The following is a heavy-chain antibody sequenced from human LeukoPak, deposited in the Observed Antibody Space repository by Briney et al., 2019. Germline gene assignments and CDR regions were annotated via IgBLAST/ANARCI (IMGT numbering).Heavy chain of an antibody. CDR1: GGTFSSYA. V-gene: IGHV1-69*01. CDR3: ARNRITIFAVVIIPNNWFDP. D-gene: IGHD3-3*01. CDR2: IIPIFGTA. J-gene: IGHJ5*02. Sequence: SVKVSCKASGGTFSSYAISWVRQAPGQGLEWMGGIIPIFGTANYAQKFQGRVTITADESTSTAYMELSSLRSEDTAVYYCARNRITIFAVVIIPNNWFDPWGQGTLVTVSS.